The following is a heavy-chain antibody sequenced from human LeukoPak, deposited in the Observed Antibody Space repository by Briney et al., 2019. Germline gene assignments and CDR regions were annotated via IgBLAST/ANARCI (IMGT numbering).Heavy chain of an antibody. V-gene: IGHV1-69*04. CDR1: GGTFSSYA. Sequence: SVKVSCKASGGTFSSYAISWVRQAPGQGLEWMGRIIPILGIANYAQKFQGRVTITADKSTSTAYMELSSLRSEDTPVYYCARVEGTLRGVMVYYWGQGTLVTVSS. CDR3: ARVEGTLRGVMVYY. J-gene: IGHJ4*02. CDR2: IIPILGIA. D-gene: IGHD3-10*01.